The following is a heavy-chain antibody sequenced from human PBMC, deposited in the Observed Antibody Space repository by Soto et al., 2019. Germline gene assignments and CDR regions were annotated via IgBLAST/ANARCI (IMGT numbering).Heavy chain of an antibody. J-gene: IGHJ5*02. CDR1: GGSISSYY. Sequence: ETLSLTCTVSGGSISSYYWSWIRQPPGKGLEWIGYIYYSGSTNYNPSLKSRVTISVDTSKNQFSLKLSSVTAADTAVYYCARYDYSNYDWFDPWGQGPLVTVSS. V-gene: IGHV4-59*08. D-gene: IGHD4-4*01. CDR2: IYYSGST. CDR3: ARYDYSNYDWFDP.